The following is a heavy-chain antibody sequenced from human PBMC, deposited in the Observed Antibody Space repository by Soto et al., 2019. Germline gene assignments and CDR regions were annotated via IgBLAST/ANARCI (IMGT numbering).Heavy chain of an antibody. CDR3: ARDAVYSDILTGSPRGHGMDV. V-gene: IGHV3-53*01. CDR1: GFSVSYNS. D-gene: IGHD3-9*01. Sequence: GGSLRLSCAVTGFSVSYNSMSWVRQAPGKGLEWVSVIYSGGSTYYADSVKGRFTISRDTSKNMLYLQMNSLRTEDTAVYYCARDAVYSDILTGSPRGHGMDVWGQGTTVTVS. J-gene: IGHJ6*02. CDR2: IYSGGST.